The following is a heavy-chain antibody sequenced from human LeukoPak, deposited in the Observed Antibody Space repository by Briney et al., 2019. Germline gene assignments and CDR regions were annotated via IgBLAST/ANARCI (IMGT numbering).Heavy chain of an antibody. CDR1: GYTFTGYY. CDR3: ARVIEYSGYDFRFDY. J-gene: IGHJ4*02. V-gene: IGHV1-2*02. D-gene: IGHD5-12*01. CDR2: VNPNSGGT. Sequence: ASVKVSCKAPGYTFTGYYMHGVRQAPGQRLDWMGWVNPNSGGTNYAQKFQGRVTMTRDTSISTAYMALSRLTSDDTAVYYCARVIEYSGYDFRFDYWGQGTLVTVSS.